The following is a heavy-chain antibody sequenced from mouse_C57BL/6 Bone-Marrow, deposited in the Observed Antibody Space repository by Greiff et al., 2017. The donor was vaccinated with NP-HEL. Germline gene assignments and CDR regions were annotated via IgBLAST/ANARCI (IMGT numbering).Heavy chain of an antibody. D-gene: IGHD2-3*01. CDR1: GYTFTSYW. CDR3: ALIYPGYFDV. J-gene: IGHJ1*03. V-gene: IGHV1-50*01. Sequence: QVQLQQSGAELVKPGASVKLSCKASGYTFTSYWMQWVKQRPGQGLEWIGEIDPSDSYTNYNQKFKGKATLTVDTSSSTAYMQLSSLTSEDSAVYYCALIYPGYFDVWGTGTTVTVSS. CDR2: IDPSDSYT.